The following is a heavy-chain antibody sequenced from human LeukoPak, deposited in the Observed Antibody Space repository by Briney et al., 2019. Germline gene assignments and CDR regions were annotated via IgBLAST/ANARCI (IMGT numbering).Heavy chain of an antibody. D-gene: IGHD1-20*01. V-gene: IGHV4-59*12. Sequence: SETLSLTCIVSGGSISSYYWSWIRQPPGKGLEWIGYIYYSGSTNYKPSLKSRVTISVATSKNQFSLKLSSVTAADTAVYYCARGGPYLDHDAFDIWGQGTMVTVSS. CDR2: IYYSGST. CDR1: GGSISSYY. CDR3: ARGGPYLDHDAFDI. J-gene: IGHJ3*02.